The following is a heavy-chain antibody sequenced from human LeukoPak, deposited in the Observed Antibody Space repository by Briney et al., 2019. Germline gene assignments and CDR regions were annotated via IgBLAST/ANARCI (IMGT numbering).Heavy chain of an antibody. V-gene: IGHV3-7*01. Sequence: GGSLRLSCAASGFTFSSYWMSWVRQAPGKGLEWVANIKQDGSEKYYVDSVKGRFTISRDNAKNSLYLQMNSLRAEDTAVYYCARDRTRWCGGDCYSDYWGQGTLVTVSS. CDR3: ARDRTRWCGGDCYSDY. CDR2: IKQDGSEK. J-gene: IGHJ4*02. CDR1: GFTFSSYW. D-gene: IGHD2-21*02.